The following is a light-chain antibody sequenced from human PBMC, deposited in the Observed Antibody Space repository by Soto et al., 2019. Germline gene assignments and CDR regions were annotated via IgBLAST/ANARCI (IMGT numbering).Light chain of an antibody. CDR2: NNN. CDR3: AAWDDGLNGPV. J-gene: IGLJ2*01. Sequence: QSVLTQPPSASGSPGQGVTISCSGGSSNIGSHTLNWYQQLPGTAPKLLIYNNNQRPSGVPDRFSGSKSGTSASLAISGPQSDYEADYYCAAWDDGLNGPVFGGGTKLTVL. CDR1: SSNIGSHT. V-gene: IGLV1-44*01.